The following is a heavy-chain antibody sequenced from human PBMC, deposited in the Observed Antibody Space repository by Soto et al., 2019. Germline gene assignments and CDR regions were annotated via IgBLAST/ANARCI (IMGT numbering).Heavy chain of an antibody. Sequence: RGESLKISCKGSGYSFTSYWISWVRQMPGKGLEWMGRIDPSDSYTNYSPSFQGHVTISADKSISTAYLQWSSLKASDTAMYYCARPGYYDSSGYSVATAWGQGTLVTVSS. CDR1: GYSFTSYW. CDR3: ARPGYYDSSGYSVATA. CDR2: IDPSDSYT. J-gene: IGHJ4*02. D-gene: IGHD3-22*01. V-gene: IGHV5-10-1*01.